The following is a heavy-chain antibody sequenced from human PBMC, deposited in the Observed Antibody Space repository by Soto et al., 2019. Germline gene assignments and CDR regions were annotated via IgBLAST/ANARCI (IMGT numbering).Heavy chain of an antibody. J-gene: IGHJ4*02. CDR1: GGIVSGNSAA. CDR2: TYYRSRWYN. CDR3: AREFLYYVSSDSYPGY. D-gene: IGHD3-16*01. V-gene: IGHV6-1*01. Sequence: PSQTLSLTCAFSGGIVSGNSAAWNWIRPSPSRGLEWLGSTYYRSRWYNDYAVSVKSRITVTPDTSKNQFSLHLNSVTPEDTAVYYCAREFLYYVSSDSYPGYWGKGALGSVSS.